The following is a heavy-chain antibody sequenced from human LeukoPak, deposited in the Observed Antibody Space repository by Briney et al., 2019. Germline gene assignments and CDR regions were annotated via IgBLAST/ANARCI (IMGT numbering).Heavy chain of an antibody. Sequence: GGSLRLSCAASGFTVSSNYMSWVRQAPGRGLEWVSVIYSGGSTYYADSVKGRFTISRDNSKNTLYLQMNSLRAEDTAVYYCAKSTADYDSSGYLPVDPWGQGTLVTVSS. CDR1: GFTVSSNY. D-gene: IGHD3-22*01. V-gene: IGHV3-53*01. CDR2: IYSGGST. CDR3: AKSTADYDSSGYLPVDP. J-gene: IGHJ5*02.